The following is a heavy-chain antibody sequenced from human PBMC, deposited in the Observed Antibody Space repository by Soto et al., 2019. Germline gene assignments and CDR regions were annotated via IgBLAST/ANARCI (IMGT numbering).Heavy chain of an antibody. CDR2: ISAYNGNT. D-gene: IGHD2-21*01. Sequence: ASLKVSCKASGYTITSYGIGWVRQAPGQGLEWMGWISAYNGNTNYAQKLQGRVTMTTDTSTGTAYMELRSLRSDDTAVYYCARTTLRFTIPLGWGQGTLVTVSS. V-gene: IGHV1-18*01. CDR3: ARTTLRFTIPLG. CDR1: GYTITSYG. J-gene: IGHJ4*01.